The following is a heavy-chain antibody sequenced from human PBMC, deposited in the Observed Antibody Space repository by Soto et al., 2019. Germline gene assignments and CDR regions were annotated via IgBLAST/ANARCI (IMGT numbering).Heavy chain of an antibody. CDR3: AGSLGYSGYAGMDV. CDR1: GYTFTIYG. V-gene: IGHV1-18*01. CDR2: ISPDNGNT. Sequence: QVQLVQSGGEVKKPGASVKVSCKASGYTFTIYGINWVRQAPGQGLEWMGWISPDNGNTNYAQKLQGRVTMTTDTSTSTAYMELTSLRADDTAVYYFAGSLGYSGYAGMDVWGQGTTVTVSS. J-gene: IGHJ6*02. D-gene: IGHD5-12*01.